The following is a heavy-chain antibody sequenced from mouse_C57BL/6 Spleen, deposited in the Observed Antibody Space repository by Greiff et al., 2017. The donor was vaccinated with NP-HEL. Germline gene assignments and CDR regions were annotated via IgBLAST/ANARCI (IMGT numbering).Heavy chain of an antibody. CDR2: ISSGGDYI. CDR1: GFTFSSYA. J-gene: IGHJ4*01. D-gene: IGHD2-4*01. V-gene: IGHV5-9-1*02. CDR3: TRVLYHYERAMDY. Sequence: EVQGVESGEGLVKPGGSLKLSCAASGFTFSSYAMSWVRQTPEKRLEWVAYISSGGDYIYYADTVKGRFTISRDNARNTLYLQMSSLKSEDTAMYYCTRVLYHYERAMDYWGQGTSVTVSS.